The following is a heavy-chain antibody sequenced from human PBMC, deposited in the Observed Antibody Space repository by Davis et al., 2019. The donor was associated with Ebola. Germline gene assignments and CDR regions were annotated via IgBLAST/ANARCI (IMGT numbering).Heavy chain of an antibody. Sequence: MPSETLSLTCSVSGGSFSSGGYYWTWIRQHPATGLEWIGYIYNSGSTFYNPSLKSRVTISVDTSKNQFSLKLSSVTAADTAVYYCARDHYDFWSGGWFDPWGQGTLVTVSS. J-gene: IGHJ5*02. CDR1: GGSFSSGGYY. CDR3: ARDHYDFWSGGWFDP. V-gene: IGHV4-61*08. D-gene: IGHD3-3*01. CDR2: IYNSGST.